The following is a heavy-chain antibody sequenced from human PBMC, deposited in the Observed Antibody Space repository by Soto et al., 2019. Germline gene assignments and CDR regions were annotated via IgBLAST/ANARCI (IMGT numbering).Heavy chain of an antibody. CDR2: IYPGDSNT. J-gene: IGHJ6*02. V-gene: IGHV5-51*01. CDR3: TYVRVSNYYGMDV. Sequence: PGESLKISCKGSGYNFNSYWIGWVRQMPGKGLEWMGIIYPGDSNTRYSPSFQGHVTISADKSISTAYLQWSSLKASDTAMYYCTYVRVSNYYGMDVWGQGTTVTVSS. D-gene: IGHD3-16*01. CDR1: GYNFNSYW.